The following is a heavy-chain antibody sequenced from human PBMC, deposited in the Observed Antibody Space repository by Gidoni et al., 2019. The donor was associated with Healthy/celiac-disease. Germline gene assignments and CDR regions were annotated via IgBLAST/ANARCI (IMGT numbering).Heavy chain of an antibody. D-gene: IGHD3-16*02. Sequence: EVQLVESGGGLVQPGGSLRLSCAASGFTFSSYSMNWVRPAPGKGLEWVSYISSSSSTIYYADAVKGRFTISRENAKNSLYLQMNSLRDEDTAVYYCARDLGMITFGGVIVPTFDYWGQGTLVTVSS. J-gene: IGHJ4*02. V-gene: IGHV3-48*02. CDR2: ISSSSSTI. CDR3: ARDLGMITFGGVIVPTFDY. CDR1: GFTFSSYS.